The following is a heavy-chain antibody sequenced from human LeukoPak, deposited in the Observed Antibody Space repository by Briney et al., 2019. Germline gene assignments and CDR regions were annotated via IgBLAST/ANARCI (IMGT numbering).Heavy chain of an antibody. Sequence: PSETLSLTCTVFGGSVSSGSSYWSWIRQPPGKGLEWIGYIYYSGSTNYNPSLKSRVTMSLDTSKNQFSLKLRSVTAADTAVYYCARTDLGRHFDYWGQGTLVTVSS. D-gene: IGHD1-26*01. J-gene: IGHJ4*02. CDR3: ARTDLGRHFDY. V-gene: IGHV4-61*01. CDR1: GGSVSSGSSY. CDR2: IYYSGST.